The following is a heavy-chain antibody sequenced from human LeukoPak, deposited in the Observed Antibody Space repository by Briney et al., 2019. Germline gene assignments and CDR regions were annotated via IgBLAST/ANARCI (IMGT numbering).Heavy chain of an antibody. Sequence: SETLSLTCTVSGGSISSYYWGWIRQPPGKGLDWTGYIYYSGSTNYNPSLKSRVTISVDTSKNQFSLKLSSVTAADTAVYYCARLAVWAGTSYDVFHIWGQGTMVTVSS. CDR2: IYYSGST. V-gene: IGHV4-59*01. CDR3: ARLAVWAGTSYDVFHI. D-gene: IGHD6-19*01. J-gene: IGHJ3*02. CDR1: GGSISSYY.